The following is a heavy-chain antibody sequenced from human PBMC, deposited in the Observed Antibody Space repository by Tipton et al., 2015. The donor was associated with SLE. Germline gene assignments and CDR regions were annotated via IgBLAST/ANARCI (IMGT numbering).Heavy chain of an antibody. J-gene: IGHJ3*02. Sequence: TLSLTCTVSGGSISSSSYYWGWIRQPPGKGLEWIGSIYYSGSTYYNPSLKSRVTISVDTSKNQFSLKLSSVTAADTAVYYCARGPPIDAFDIWGQWTMVTVSS. V-gene: IGHV4-39*07. CDR2: IYYSGST. CDR3: ARGPPIDAFDI. CDR1: GGSISSSSYY.